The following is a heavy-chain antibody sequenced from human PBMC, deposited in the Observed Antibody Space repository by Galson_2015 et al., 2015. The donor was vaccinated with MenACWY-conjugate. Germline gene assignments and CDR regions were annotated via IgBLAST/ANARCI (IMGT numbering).Heavy chain of an antibody. CDR1: GFTFRDYA. D-gene: IGHD1-26*01. J-gene: IGHJ2*01. V-gene: IGHV3-23*01. CDR3: ARQKEPNYWCLDA. Sequence: SLRLSCAASGFTFRDYAMNWVRQAPGKGLEWVSEISRAGGSDTYYADSVQRRFTISRDDSKNTLYLQMSSLKAEDTALYYCARQKEPNYWCLDAWGRGTLVGVSP. CDR2: ISRAGGSDT.